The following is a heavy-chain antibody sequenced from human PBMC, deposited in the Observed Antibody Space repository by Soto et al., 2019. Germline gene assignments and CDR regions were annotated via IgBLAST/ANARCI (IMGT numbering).Heavy chain of an antibody. J-gene: IGHJ2*01. V-gene: IGHV1-69*06. CDR1: EDTFRNYA. CDR3: ASTTYDSSAYYYWYLGL. D-gene: IGHD3-22*01. CDR2: IIPIFGTA. Sequence: QVELVQSGAEVKKPGSSVKVSCQASEDTFRNYAISWVRQAPGQGLEWMGGIIPIFGTANYAQKFQGRVTVTADTSANTVYLELSRLRSEDTAVYYCASTTYDSSAYYYWYLGLWGRGTLVTVSS.